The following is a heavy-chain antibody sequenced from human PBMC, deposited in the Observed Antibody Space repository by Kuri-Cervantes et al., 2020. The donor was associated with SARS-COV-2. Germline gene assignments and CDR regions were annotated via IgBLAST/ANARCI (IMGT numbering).Heavy chain of an antibody. V-gene: IGHV4-30-4*08. D-gene: IGHD6-19*01. J-gene: IGHJ6*03. Sequence: SETLSLTCTVSGGSISSGDYYWSWIRQPPGKGLEWIGYIYYSGTTYYNPSLKSRLAISVDTSKNQFSLKLSSVTAADTAVYYCASSGWGNYYYMDVWGKGTTVTVSS. CDR1: GGSISSGDYY. CDR3: ASSGWGNYYYMDV. CDR2: IYYSGTT.